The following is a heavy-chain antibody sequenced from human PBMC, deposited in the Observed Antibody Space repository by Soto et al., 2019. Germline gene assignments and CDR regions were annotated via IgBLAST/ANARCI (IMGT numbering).Heavy chain of an antibody. J-gene: IGHJ1*01. CDR3: ARGRGGVQH. V-gene: IGHV4-59*12. CDR1: GGSISSYY. D-gene: IGHD3-10*01. CDR2: IYYSGGT. Sequence: LSLTCTVSGGSISSYYWGWIRQPPGKGLEWIGYIYYSGGTNYNASLKSRVSISGDTSKNQFSLKLSFVTAADTAVYYCARGRGGVQHWGQGTLVTVSS.